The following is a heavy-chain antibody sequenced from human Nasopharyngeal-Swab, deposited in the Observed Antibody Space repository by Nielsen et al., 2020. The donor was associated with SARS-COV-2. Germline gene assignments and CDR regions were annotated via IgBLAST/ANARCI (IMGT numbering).Heavy chain of an antibody. V-gene: IGHV4-34*01. CDR1: GGSFSGYY. J-gene: IGHJ6*02. D-gene: IGHD6-19*01. CDR3: ARGRGSGWSTLHYYYYGMDV. Sequence: SETLSLTSAVYGGSFSGYYWSWIRQPPGKGLECIGETNHSGSTNYNPPLKSRVTIPVDTSKNQFSLKQTSVTAADTAVYYCARGRGSGWSTLHYYYYGMDVWGQGTTVTVSS. CDR2: TNHSGST.